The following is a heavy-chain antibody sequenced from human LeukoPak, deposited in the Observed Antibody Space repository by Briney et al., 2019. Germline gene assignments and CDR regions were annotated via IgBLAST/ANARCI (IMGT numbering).Heavy chain of an antibody. J-gene: IGHJ6*02. CDR2: IIPIFGTA. CDR3: ARAIVVVKYYYGMDV. D-gene: IGHD3-22*01. CDR1: GYTFTSYA. Sequence: SVKVSCEASGYTFTSYAISWVRQAPGQGLEWMGGIIPIFGTANYAQKFQGRVTITADESTSTAYMELSSLRSEDTAVYYCARAIVVVKYYYGMDVWGQGTTVTVSS. V-gene: IGHV1-69*13.